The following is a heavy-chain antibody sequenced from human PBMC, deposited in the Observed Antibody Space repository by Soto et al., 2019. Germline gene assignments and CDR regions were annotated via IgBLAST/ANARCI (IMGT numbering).Heavy chain of an antibody. V-gene: IGHV1-69*06. CDR2: IIPIFGTA. CDR1: GGTFSSYA. Sequence: GASVKVSCKPSGGTFSSYAISWVRQAPGQGLEWMGGIIPIFGTANYAQKFQGRVTITADKSTSTAYMELSSLRSEDTAVYYCARDRIXDYYDSTGYQGYYYGMDVWGQGTTVTAP. D-gene: IGHD3-22*01. J-gene: IGHJ6*02. CDR3: ARDRIXDYYDSTGYQGYYYGMDV.